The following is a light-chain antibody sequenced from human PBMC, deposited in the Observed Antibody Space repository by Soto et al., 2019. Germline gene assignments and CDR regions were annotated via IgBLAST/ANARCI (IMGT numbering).Light chain of an antibody. V-gene: IGKV3-11*01. CDR3: QQHSGWPGLT. Sequence: EIVLTQSPATLSLSPGEGATLSCRASQGVSSNFAWYQQKPGQAPRLLIYDASNRATGIPARSIGSGSGTDFTLSISSLAQEDFAVYYCQQHSGWPGLTFGGGTKVEIK. CDR1: QGVSSN. CDR2: DAS. J-gene: IGKJ4*01.